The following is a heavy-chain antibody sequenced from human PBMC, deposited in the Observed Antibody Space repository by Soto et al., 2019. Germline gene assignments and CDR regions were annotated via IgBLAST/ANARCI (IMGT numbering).Heavy chain of an antibody. Sequence: QVQLVQSGAEVKKPGSSVKVSCKASGGTFSSYAISWVRQAPGQGLEWMGGIIPIFGTANYAQKFQGRVTITADESTSTAYMELSSLRSEDTAVYYCARDASRGDGYNCRPTHFDYWGQGTLVTVSS. CDR1: GGTFSSYA. CDR2: IIPIFGTA. CDR3: ARDASRGDGYNCRPTHFDY. J-gene: IGHJ4*02. D-gene: IGHD5-12*01. V-gene: IGHV1-69*01.